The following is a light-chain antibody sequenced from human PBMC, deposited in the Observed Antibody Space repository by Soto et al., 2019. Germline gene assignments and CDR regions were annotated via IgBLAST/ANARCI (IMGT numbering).Light chain of an antibody. V-gene: IGLV2-23*02. CDR2: EVS. J-gene: IGLJ3*02. CDR1: SSDVGIYSL. CDR3: CSYAGSSTWV. Sequence: SALTQPASVSESPGQSITISCTGTSSDVGIYSLVSWYQQHPGKAPKLMIFEVSKRPSGVSNRFSGSKSGSTASLTISGLQAEDEADYYCCSYAGSSTWVFGGGTKVTVL.